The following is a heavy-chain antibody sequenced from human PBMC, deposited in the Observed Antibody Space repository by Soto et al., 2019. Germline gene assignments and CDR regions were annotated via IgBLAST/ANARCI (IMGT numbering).Heavy chain of an antibody. J-gene: IGHJ6*02. D-gene: IGHD1-26*01. V-gene: IGHV3-23*01. Sequence: EVQLLESGGGLVQPGGSLRLSCAASGFPFSTSAMNWVRQAPGKGLEWVSIISATSDAAHYAESVKGRFTSSRDNSKNTLYLQMYSVRAEDTAVYYCGKYSGSYPVYHGMNLWGQGTTVTVSS. CDR3: GKYSGSYPVYHGMNL. CDR2: ISATSDAA. CDR1: GFPFSTSA.